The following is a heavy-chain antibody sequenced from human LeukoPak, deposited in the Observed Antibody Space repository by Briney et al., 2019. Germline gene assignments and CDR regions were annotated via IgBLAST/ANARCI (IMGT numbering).Heavy chain of an antibody. CDR3: ARGRYYDY. V-gene: IGHV4-34*01. Sequence: SETLSLTCAVYGGSFSGYYWSWIRQPPGKGLEWIGEINHSGSTNYNPSLKSRVTISVDTSKNQFSLKLSSVTAADTAVYYCARGRYYDYWGQGTLVTVSS. CDR1: GGSFSGYY. J-gene: IGHJ4*02. CDR2: INHSGST. D-gene: IGHD3-3*01.